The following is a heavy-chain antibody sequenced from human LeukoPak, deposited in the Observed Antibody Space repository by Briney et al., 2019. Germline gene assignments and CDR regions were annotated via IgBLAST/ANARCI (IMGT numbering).Heavy chain of an antibody. CDR3: AKDYGSGSYYPYYFDY. Sequence: GGSLRLSCAASGFTVSSNYMSWVRQAPGKGLEWVSVIYSGGSTYYADSVKGRFTISRDNSKNTLYLQMNSLRPEDTAVYYCAKDYGSGSYYPYYFDYWGQGTLVTVSS. D-gene: IGHD3-10*01. V-gene: IGHV3-66*01. CDR2: IYSGGST. J-gene: IGHJ4*01. CDR1: GFTVSSNY.